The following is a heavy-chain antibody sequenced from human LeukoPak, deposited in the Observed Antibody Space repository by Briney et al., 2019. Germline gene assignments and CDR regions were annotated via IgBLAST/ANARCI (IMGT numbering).Heavy chain of an antibody. CDR2: ISNNGDST. V-gene: IGHV3-64D*09. CDR1: GFTFSSKS. Sequence: GGSLRLSCSVSGFTFSSKSMYWVRQAPGKGLEYVSAISNNGDSTYYADSVQGRSTISIDNSKNTLYLQMSSLRPEDTAVYYCAREASIVVRCSDYWGQGILVTVTT. J-gene: IGHJ4*02. CDR3: AREASIVVRCSDY. D-gene: IGHD6-6*01.